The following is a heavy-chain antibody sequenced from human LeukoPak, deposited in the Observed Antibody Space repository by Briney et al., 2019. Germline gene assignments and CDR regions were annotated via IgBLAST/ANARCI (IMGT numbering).Heavy chain of an antibody. J-gene: IGHJ6*03. CDR1: GVSFNDYY. CDR2: INHSGYT. V-gene: IGHV4-34*01. D-gene: IGHD3-22*01. CDR3: ASRSYYYDSSGNKRYMDV. Sequence: PSETLSLTCAVSGVSFNDYYWSWVRQTPGRGLEWIGEINHSGYTNDSPSLKSRVTLSIDTSRKQFSLNLRSVTAADTAVYYCASRSYYYDSSGNKRYMDVWGKGTTVTVSS.